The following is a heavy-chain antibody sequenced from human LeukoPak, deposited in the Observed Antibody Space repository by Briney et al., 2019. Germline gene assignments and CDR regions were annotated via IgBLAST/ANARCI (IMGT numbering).Heavy chain of an antibody. J-gene: IGHJ4*02. Sequence: ASVKVSCKASGYTFNNYGISWVRQAPGQGLEWMGWINPNSGGTNYTQKFQGRVTMTRDTSISIAYMELSRLRSDDTAVYYCARAWYSGSYPDYWGQGTLVTVSS. CDR2: INPNSGGT. V-gene: IGHV1-2*02. CDR1: GYTFNNYG. D-gene: IGHD1-26*01. CDR3: ARAWYSGSYPDY.